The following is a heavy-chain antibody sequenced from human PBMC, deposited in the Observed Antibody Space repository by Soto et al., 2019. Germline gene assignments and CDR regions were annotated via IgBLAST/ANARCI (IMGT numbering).Heavy chain of an antibody. V-gene: IGHV4-30-4*01. D-gene: IGHD7-27*01. Sequence: QVQLQVSGPGLVESSQTLSLTCTVSGASVSSGNYYWTWIRQPPGKDLEWIGYIYSSGNTNYNPSLRSRFTMSTDTSKNQFSLNLSSVTAADTAVYYCARRVTGGGERFDPWGQGTLVTVSS. CDR3: ARRVTGGGERFDP. CDR2: IYSSGNT. J-gene: IGHJ5*02. CDR1: GASVSSGNYY.